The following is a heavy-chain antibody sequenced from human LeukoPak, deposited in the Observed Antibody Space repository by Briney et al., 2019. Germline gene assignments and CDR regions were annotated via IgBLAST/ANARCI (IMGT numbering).Heavy chain of an antibody. Sequence: ASVKVSCKASGYTFTGYYMHWVRQAPGQGLEWMGWINPNSGGTNYAQKFLGRVTMTRDTSISTAYMELSRLRSDDTAVYYCASLLVGSGSYLSWGQGTLVTVSS. D-gene: IGHD3-10*01. CDR2: INPNSGGT. J-gene: IGHJ4*02. V-gene: IGHV1-2*02. CDR1: GYTFTGYY. CDR3: ASLLVGSGSYLS.